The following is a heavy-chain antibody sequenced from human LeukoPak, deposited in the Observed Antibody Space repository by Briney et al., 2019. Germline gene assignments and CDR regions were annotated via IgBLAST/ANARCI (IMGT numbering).Heavy chain of an antibody. CDR1: GFTFSHYW. J-gene: IGHJ5*02. V-gene: IGHV3-74*01. CDR2: IYNDGSST. D-gene: IGHD6-13*01. CDR3: AKAGFSSSWSKPDNWFDP. Sequence: PGGSLRLSCAASGFTFSHYWMHWVRQAPGKGLVWVSRIYNDGSSTSYADSVKGRFTISRDNAKSTLYLQMNSLRAEDTAVYYCAKAGFSSSWSKPDNWFDPWGQGTLVTVSS.